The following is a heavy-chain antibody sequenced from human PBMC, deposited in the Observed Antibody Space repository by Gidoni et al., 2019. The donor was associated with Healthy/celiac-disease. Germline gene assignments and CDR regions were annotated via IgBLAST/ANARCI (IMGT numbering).Heavy chain of an antibody. CDR3: ARVYYDFWSGYYDYFDY. V-gene: IGHV1-2*02. J-gene: IGHJ4*02. CDR1: GYTFTGYY. D-gene: IGHD3-3*01. Sequence: QVQLVQSGAEVKKPGASVKVSCKASGYTFTGYYMHWVRQAPGQGLEWMGWINPNSGGTNYAQKFQGRVTMTRDTSISTAYMELSRLRSDDTAVYYCARVYYDFWSGYYDYFDYWGQGTLVTVSS. CDR2: INPNSGGT.